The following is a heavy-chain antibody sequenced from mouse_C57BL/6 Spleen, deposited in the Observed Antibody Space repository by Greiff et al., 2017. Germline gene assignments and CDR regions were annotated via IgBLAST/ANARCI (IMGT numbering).Heavy chain of an antibody. CDR2: IYPRDGST. V-gene: IGHV1-85*01. CDR1: GYTFTSYD. CDR3: AWGSGSGGYFDV. Sequence: QVQLQQSGPELVKPGASVKLSCKASGYTFTSYDINWVKQRPGQGLEWIGWIYPRDGSTEYNEKFKGKATLTVDTSSSTAYMELHSLTSEDSAVYFCAWGSGSGGYFDVWGTGTTVTVSA. D-gene: IGHD1-1*01. J-gene: IGHJ1*03.